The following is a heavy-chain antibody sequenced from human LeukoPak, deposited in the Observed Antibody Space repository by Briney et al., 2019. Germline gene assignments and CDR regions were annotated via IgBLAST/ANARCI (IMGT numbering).Heavy chain of an antibody. CDR2: ISSSSYI. CDR1: GFTFSSYS. CDR3: ARYGEYSSSGGIDY. Sequence: GGSLRLSCAASGFTFSSYSMNWVRQAPGKGLEWVSSISSSSYIYYADSVKGRFTISRDNAKNSLYLQMNSLRAEDTAVYYCARYGEYSSSGGIDYWGQGTLVTVSS. V-gene: IGHV3-21*01. J-gene: IGHJ4*02. D-gene: IGHD6-6*01.